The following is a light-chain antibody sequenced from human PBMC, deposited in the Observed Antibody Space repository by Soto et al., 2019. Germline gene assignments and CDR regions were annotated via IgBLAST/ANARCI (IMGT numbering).Light chain of an antibody. CDR1: QSVSSSF. Sequence: EIVLTQSPGTLSLSPGERATLSCRASQSVSSSFLAWYRQKPGQAPRLLIYGASSRATGIPDRFSGSGSGTDFTLTISGLEPEDFAVYYCQQFGSSLFTFGPGTKVDIK. J-gene: IGKJ3*01. V-gene: IGKV3-20*01. CDR3: QQFGSSLFT. CDR2: GAS.